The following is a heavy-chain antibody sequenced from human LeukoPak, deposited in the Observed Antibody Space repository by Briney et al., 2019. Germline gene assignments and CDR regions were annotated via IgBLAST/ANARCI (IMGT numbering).Heavy chain of an antibody. CDR1: GFTFDAHS. J-gene: IGHJ4*02. Sequence: GGSLRLSCAASGFTFDAHSMHWVRQAPGKGLEWVSLISGDGSSKHYADSVKGRSTISRDNSDASLYLQMRGLRSEDTAFYYCAKRSGAPNNFDFWGQGALVTVSS. D-gene: IGHD1-1*01. CDR2: ISGDGSSK. V-gene: IGHV3-43*02. CDR3: AKRSGAPNNFDF.